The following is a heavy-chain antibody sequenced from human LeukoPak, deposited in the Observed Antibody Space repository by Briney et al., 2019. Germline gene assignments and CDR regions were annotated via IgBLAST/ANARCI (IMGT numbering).Heavy chain of an antibody. CDR1: GYTFTSYY. V-gene: IGHV1-46*01. Sequence: ASVKVSCKASGYTFTSYYMHWVRQAPGQGLEWMGVINPSGGSTSYAQKFQGRVTMTRDTSTSTVYMELSSLRSEDTAVYYCARELAYCDGDCFFDYWGQGTLVTVSS. D-gene: IGHD2-21*02. CDR2: INPSGGST. J-gene: IGHJ4*02. CDR3: ARELAYCDGDCFFDY.